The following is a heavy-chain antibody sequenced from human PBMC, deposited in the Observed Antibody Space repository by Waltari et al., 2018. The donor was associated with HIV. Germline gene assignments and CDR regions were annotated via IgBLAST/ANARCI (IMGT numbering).Heavy chain of an antibody. J-gene: IGHJ5*02. V-gene: IGHV4-34*01. CDR3: AREPPRSIAAAGTGNWFDP. CDR1: GGSFSGYY. D-gene: IGHD6-13*01. Sequence: QVQLQQWGAGLLKPSETLSLTCAVYGGSFSGYYWSWIRQPPGKGLEWIGEINHSGSTNYNPSLKSRVTISVDTSKNQFSLKLSSVTAADTAVYYCAREPPRSIAAAGTGNWFDPWGQGTLVTVSS. CDR2: INHSGST.